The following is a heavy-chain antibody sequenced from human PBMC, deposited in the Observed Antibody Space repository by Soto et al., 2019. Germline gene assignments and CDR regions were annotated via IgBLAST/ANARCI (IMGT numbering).Heavy chain of an antibody. J-gene: IGHJ4*01. Sequence: PSETLSLTCPVYGGSFIGYYWSWIRQPPGKGLGWIGEINHSGSTNYNPSLKSRVTISVDTSKTQFSLKLSSVAAADTAVYYCARHGSRVTIVVLDYWGHGTLVTVSS. CDR3: ARHGSRVTIVVLDY. CDR2: INHSGST. V-gene: IGHV4-34*01. D-gene: IGHD3-22*01. CDR1: GGSFIGYY.